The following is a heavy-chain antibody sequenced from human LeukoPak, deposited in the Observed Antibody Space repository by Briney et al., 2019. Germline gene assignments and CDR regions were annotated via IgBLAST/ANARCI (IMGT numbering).Heavy chain of an antibody. D-gene: IGHD4-17*01. Sequence: ASVKVSCKVSGYTLTELSMHLVRQAPGKGLEWMGGFDPEDGETIYAQKFQGRVTMTEDTSTDTAYMELSSLRSEDTAVYYCATARTNDYGDYFDYWGQGTLVTVSS. CDR1: GYTLTELS. CDR3: ATARTNDYGDYFDY. J-gene: IGHJ4*02. CDR2: FDPEDGET. V-gene: IGHV1-24*01.